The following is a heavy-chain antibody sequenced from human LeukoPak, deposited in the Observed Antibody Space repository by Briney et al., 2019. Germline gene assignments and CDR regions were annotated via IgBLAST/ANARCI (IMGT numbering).Heavy chain of an antibody. D-gene: IGHD3-16*02. CDR3: ARDNYDYVWGSYRYKDYFDY. CDR1: GFTVSSNY. CDR2: IKQDGSEK. J-gene: IGHJ4*02. V-gene: IGHV3-7*01. Sequence: GGSLRLTCAASGFTVSSNYMSWVRQAPGKGLEWVANIKQDGSEKYYVDSVKGRFTISRDNAKNSLYLQMNSLRAEDTAVYYCARDNYDYVWGSYRYKDYFDYWGQGTLVTVSS.